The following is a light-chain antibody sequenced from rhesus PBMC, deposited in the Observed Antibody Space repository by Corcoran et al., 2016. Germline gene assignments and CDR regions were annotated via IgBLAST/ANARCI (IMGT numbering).Light chain of an antibody. V-gene: IGKV3-35*01. Sequence: EIVMTQSPATLSLSPGERATLSCRASQSINYNLAWYHQKPGQAPRLLIYDTSTRATDPPDRFTGSGSGTDFTLTINSLEPEDVGVYFCHQESDWPLTFGGGTKVDIK. CDR3: HQESDWPLT. CDR2: DTS. J-gene: IGKJ4*01. CDR1: QSINYN.